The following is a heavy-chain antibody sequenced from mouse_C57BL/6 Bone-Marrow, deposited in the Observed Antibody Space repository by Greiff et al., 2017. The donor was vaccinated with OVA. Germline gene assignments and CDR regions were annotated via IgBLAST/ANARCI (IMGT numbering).Heavy chain of an antibody. CDR3: ARHRTTVVALRYFDV. D-gene: IGHD1-1*01. CDR2: ISNGGGST. J-gene: IGHJ1*03. CDR1: GFTFSDYY. V-gene: IGHV5-12*01. Sequence: EVKLVESGGGLVQPGGSLKLSCAASGFTFSDYYMYWVRQTPEKRLEWVAYISNGGGSTYYPDTVKGRFTISRDNAKNTLYLQMSRLKSEDTAMYYCARHRTTVVALRYFDVWGTGTTVTVSS.